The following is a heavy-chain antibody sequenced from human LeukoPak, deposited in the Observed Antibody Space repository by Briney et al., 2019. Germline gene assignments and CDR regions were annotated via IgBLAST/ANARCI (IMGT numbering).Heavy chain of an antibody. CDR3: ARDLGYYDSSGYHPRAFDI. D-gene: IGHD3-22*01. V-gene: IGHV4-59*01. CDR2: IYYSGSN. CDR1: VGSISSYY. J-gene: IGHJ3*02. Sequence: SETLSLTCTVSVGSISSYYWNWIRQPPGKGLEWIGYIYYSGSNNYNPSLKSRVTISVDTSKNQFSLKLSSVTAADTAVYYCARDLGYYDSSGYHPRAFDIWGQGTMVTVSS.